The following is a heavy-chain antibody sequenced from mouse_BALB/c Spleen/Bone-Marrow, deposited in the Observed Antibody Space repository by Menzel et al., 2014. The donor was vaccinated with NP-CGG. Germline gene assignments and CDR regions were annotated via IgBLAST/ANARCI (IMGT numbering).Heavy chain of an antibody. V-gene: IGHV2-5*01. CDR1: GFSLTSYG. Sequence: QVQLQQSGPGLVQPSQSLSITCTVSGFSLTSYGVHWVRQSPGKGLEWLGMIWGGGSTDYNAGFMSRLSITKDNSKSQVFFKMKSLQADDTAIYYCAKNEGKNSYGNYAFVYWGQGALVTVSA. CDR3: AKNEGKNSYGNYAFVY. J-gene: IGHJ3*01. CDR2: IWGGGST. D-gene: IGHD2-1*01.